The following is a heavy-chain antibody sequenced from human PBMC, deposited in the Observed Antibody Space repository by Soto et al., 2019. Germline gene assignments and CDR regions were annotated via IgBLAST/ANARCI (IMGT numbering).Heavy chain of an antibody. CDR3: ARAYDFGGGRQQPIDV. Sequence: SETLYLTCAVSGGSCRGFYWTWIRQSPGKGLEWLGDINHVGITNYNPSLKSRVSIPVDTSKSQFSLKLSSVTAADTAVYYCARAYDFGGGRQQPIDVWGQGTLVTVSS. CDR1: GGSCRGFY. V-gene: IGHV4-34*01. CDR2: INHVGIT. J-gene: IGHJ4*02. D-gene: IGHD3-10*01.